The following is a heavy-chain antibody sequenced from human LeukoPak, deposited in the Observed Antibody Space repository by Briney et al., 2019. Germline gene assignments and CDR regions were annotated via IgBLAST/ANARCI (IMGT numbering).Heavy chain of an antibody. J-gene: IGHJ5*02. Sequence: ASVKVSCKASGYTFTGYYMHWVRQAPGQGLEWMGWINPNSGGTNYAQKFQGRVTMTRDTSISTAYMELSRPRSDDTAVYYCARDPTSSIVVVPAAPGHWFDPWGQGTLVTVSS. CDR2: INPNSGGT. V-gene: IGHV1-2*02. CDR3: ARDPTSSIVVVPAAPGHWFDP. CDR1: GYTFTGYY. D-gene: IGHD2-2*01.